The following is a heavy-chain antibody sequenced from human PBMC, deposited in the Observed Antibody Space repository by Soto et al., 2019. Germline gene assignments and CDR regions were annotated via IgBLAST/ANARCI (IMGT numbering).Heavy chain of an antibody. V-gene: IGHV3-48*03. CDR2: ISSSGSTI. CDR1: GFTFSSYE. Sequence: PGGSMRLSCAASGFTFSSYEMNWVRQGPGKGLEWVSYISSSGSTIYYADSVKGRFTISRDNAKNSLYLQMNSLRAEDTAVYYCARRAYCSGGSCYSGLVFDYYGMDVWGQGTTVTVSS. D-gene: IGHD2-15*01. CDR3: ARRAYCSGGSCYSGLVFDYYGMDV. J-gene: IGHJ6*02.